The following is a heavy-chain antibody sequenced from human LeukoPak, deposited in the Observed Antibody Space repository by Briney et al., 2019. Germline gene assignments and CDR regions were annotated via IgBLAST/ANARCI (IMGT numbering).Heavy chain of an antibody. Sequence: GASVKVSCKASGYTFTSYGISWVRQAPGQGLEWMGWISAYNGNTNYAQKLQGRITMTTDTSTSTAYMELRSLRSEDTAVYYCATASPEGLWGVDFYYSVDVWGQGTTVTVSS. J-gene: IGHJ6*02. CDR1: GYTFTSYG. CDR2: ISAYNGNT. V-gene: IGHV1-18*01. CDR3: ATASPEGLWGVDFYYSVDV. D-gene: IGHD2-21*01.